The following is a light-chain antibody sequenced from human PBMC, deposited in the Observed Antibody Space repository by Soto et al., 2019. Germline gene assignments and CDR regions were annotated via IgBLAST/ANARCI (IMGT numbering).Light chain of an antibody. Sequence: EIVLTQSPGTLSLSPGERATLSCRASQSVSSSYLAWYQQKPGQAPRLLIYGASSRATGIQDRFSGSGSGTDFTLTISRLEREDFGVYHCQHRVTVGQGTKLEIK. CDR2: GAS. CDR3: QHRVT. J-gene: IGKJ2*01. V-gene: IGKV3-20*01. CDR1: QSVSSSY.